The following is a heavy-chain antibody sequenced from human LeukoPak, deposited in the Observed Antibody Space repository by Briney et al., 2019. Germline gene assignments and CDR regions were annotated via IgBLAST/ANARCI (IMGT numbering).Heavy chain of an antibody. CDR3: ARDWYYYDSSGYYYVDWFDP. V-gene: IGHV1-2*06. D-gene: IGHD3-22*01. J-gene: IGHJ5*02. CDR1: GYTFTGYY. CDR2: INPNSGGT. Sequence: ASVKVSCKASGYTFTGYYMHWVRQAPGQGLGWMGRINPNSGGTNYAQKFQGRVTMTRDTSISTAYMELSRLRSDDTAVYYCARDWYYYDSSGYYYVDWFDPWGQGTLVTVSS.